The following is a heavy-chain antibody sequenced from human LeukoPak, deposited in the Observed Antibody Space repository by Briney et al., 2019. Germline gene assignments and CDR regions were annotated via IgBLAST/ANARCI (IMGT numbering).Heavy chain of an antibody. CDR1: GYTFTGYY. CDR3: ARGRDGYNSPHDAFDI. CDR2: IIPIFGTA. J-gene: IGHJ3*02. D-gene: IGHD5-24*01. V-gene: IGHV1-69*06. Sequence: GASVKVSCKASGYTFTGYYMHWVRQAPGQGLEWMGGIIPIFGTANYAQKFQGRVTITADKSTSTAYMELSSLRSEDTAVYYCARGRDGYNSPHDAFDIWGQGTMVTVSS.